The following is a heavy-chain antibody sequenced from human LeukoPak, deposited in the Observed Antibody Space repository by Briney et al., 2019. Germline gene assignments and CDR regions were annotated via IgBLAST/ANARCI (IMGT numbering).Heavy chain of an antibody. CDR1: GYTLTELS. CDR3: ATDISLSSGYVY. D-gene: IGHD3-22*01. V-gene: IGHV1-24*01. J-gene: IGHJ4*02. CDR2: FDPEDGET. Sequence: ASVKVSCKVSGYTLTELSMHWVRQAPGKGLEWMGGFDPEDGETIYAQKFQGRVTMTEDTSTDTAYMELGSLRSEDTAVYYCATDISLSSGYVYWGQGTLVTVSS.